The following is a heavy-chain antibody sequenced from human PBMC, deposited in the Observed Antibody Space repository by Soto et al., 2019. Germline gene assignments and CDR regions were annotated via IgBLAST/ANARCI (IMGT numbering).Heavy chain of an antibody. Sequence: QLQLQESGPGLVKPSETLSLTCTVSGGSISSSSYYWGWIRQPPGKGLEWIGSIYYSGSTYYNPSLKSRVTISVDTSNNQFALKLSSVTAADTAVYYCARRDSRGSDYWGQGTLVTVSS. J-gene: IGHJ4*02. D-gene: IGHD3-22*01. CDR3: ARRDSRGSDY. CDR2: IYYSGST. V-gene: IGHV4-39*01. CDR1: GGSISSSSYY.